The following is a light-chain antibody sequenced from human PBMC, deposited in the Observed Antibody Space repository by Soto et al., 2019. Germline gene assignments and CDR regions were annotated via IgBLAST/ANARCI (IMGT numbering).Light chain of an antibody. CDR2: EVS. Sequence: QSALTQPASVSGSPGQSITISCTGTSSDVGGYNYVSWYQQHPGKAPKLMIYEVSHRPSGVSNRFSGSKSGNTASLTISGLQAEDEADYYCSSYTSSSTNVFGTGTKVTVL. J-gene: IGLJ1*01. V-gene: IGLV2-14*01. CDR3: SSYTSSSTNV. CDR1: SSDVGGYNY.